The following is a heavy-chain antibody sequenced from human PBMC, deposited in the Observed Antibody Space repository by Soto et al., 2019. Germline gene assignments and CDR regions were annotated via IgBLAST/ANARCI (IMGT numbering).Heavy chain of an antibody. D-gene: IGHD6-19*01. CDR2: INHSVST. V-gene: IGHV4-34*01. Sequence: SETLSLTCAVYGGSFSGYYWSWIRQPPGKGLEWIGEINHSVSTNYNPSLKSRVTISVDTSKNQFSLKLSSVTAADTAVYYCARGRRSVAGTWADYYYHCGMEGWGPGSTGTV. CDR1: GGSFSGYY. J-gene: IGHJ6*01. CDR3: ARGRRSVAGTWADYYYHCGMEG.